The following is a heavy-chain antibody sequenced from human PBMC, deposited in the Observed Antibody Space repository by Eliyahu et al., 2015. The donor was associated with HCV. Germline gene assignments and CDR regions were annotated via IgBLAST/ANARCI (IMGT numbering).Heavy chain of an antibody. Sequence: QVQLQESGPGLVKPSETLSLTCTVXGGSXXXYYWSXXRQPPGKGLEWIGYTHYSGXTNYNPSXKSRVTISLDTSKNXFSLKLTSVTAADTAMYYCASGGGGIAVTGTGGWFDPWGQGTLVTVSS. CDR1: GGSXXXYY. D-gene: IGHD6-19*01. J-gene: IGHJ5*02. V-gene: IGHV4-59*01. CDR3: ASGGGGIAVTGTGGWFDP. CDR2: THYSGXT.